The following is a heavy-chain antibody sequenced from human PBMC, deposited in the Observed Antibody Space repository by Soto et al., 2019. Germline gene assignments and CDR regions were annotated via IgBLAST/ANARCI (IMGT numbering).Heavy chain of an antibody. Sequence: GGSLRLSCAVSGFTFSSYWMTWVRQAPGKGLEWVANIREDGGEKNIVDSVKGRFTISRDNAKNSLYLEMNYLRAEDTAVYYCAQYRTRPSFWGQGTMVTVSS. D-gene: IGHD3-16*02. CDR1: GFTFSSYW. J-gene: IGHJ3*01. CDR3: AQYRTRPSF. V-gene: IGHV3-7*05. CDR2: IREDGGEK.